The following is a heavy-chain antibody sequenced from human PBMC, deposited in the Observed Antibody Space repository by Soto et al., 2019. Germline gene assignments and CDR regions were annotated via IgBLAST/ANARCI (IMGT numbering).Heavy chain of an antibody. J-gene: IGHJ4*02. CDR1: GYNFAGYW. CDR3: ARGGVSTRNFDY. V-gene: IGHV5-51*01. D-gene: IGHD3-3*01. CDR2: IYPSDSDT. Sequence: GESLKISCKGSGYNFAGYWIAWVRQMPGKGLELMGIIYPSDSDTRYRPSFQGQVTISADKSISSAYLHWSSLRASDTAMYYCARGGVSTRNFDYWGQGTPVTVSS.